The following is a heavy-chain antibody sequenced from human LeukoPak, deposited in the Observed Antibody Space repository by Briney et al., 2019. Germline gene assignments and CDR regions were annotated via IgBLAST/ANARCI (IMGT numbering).Heavy chain of an antibody. Sequence: ASVKVSCKASGYSFTGYYIHWVRQAPGQGLEWMGRIIPNTGGTKYTQNLQGRVTMTRDTSISTAYMELSRLRSDDTALYYCAIAGGGSDAFDIWGHGTMVTVSS. CDR1: GYSFTGYY. D-gene: IGHD2-15*01. J-gene: IGHJ3*02. CDR3: AIAGGGSDAFDI. CDR2: IIPNTGGT. V-gene: IGHV1-2*06.